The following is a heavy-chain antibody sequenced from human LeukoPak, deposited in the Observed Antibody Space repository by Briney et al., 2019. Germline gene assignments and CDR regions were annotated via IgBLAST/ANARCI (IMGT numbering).Heavy chain of an antibody. CDR3: ARLFSSGIVLH. J-gene: IGHJ4*02. CDR1: GYSFTTYW. Sequence: GESLKISCKGSGYSFTTYWIGWVRQMPGEGVEWMGIIYPNDCDTTYSPSFQGQVTISADKSISTAYLQWSSLKASDTAMYYCARLFSSGIVLHWGQGTLVTVSS. D-gene: IGHD2-15*01. CDR2: IYPNDCDT. V-gene: IGHV5-51*01.